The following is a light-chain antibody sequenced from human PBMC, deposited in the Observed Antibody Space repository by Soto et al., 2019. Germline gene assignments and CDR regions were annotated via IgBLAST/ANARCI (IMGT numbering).Light chain of an antibody. CDR2: SNN. CDR3: QSSDSSLNV. Sequence: QSVLTQPPSASGTPGQRVTISCSGSSSNIGSSAVNWFQQLPGTAPKLLIYSNNQRPSGVPDRFSGSKSGTSASLAISGLQSEDEADYYCQSSDSSLNVFGTGTKVTVL. J-gene: IGLJ1*01. V-gene: IGLV1-44*01. CDR1: SSNIGSSA.